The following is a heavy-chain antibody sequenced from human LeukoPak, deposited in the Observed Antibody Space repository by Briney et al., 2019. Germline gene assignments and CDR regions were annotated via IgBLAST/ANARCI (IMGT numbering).Heavy chain of an antibody. J-gene: IGHJ4*02. CDR3: AREYTAMAYDY. D-gene: IGHD5-18*01. CDR2: ITFSSSHI. Sequence: PGGFLRLSCAASGFTFSGYVMTWVRQAPGKGLECVSSITFSSSHIYYADSVKGRFTISRDNAKNSLFLQMNNLRVDDSAVYYCAREYTAMAYDYWGQGNLVTVSS. CDR1: GFTFSGYV. V-gene: IGHV3-21*01.